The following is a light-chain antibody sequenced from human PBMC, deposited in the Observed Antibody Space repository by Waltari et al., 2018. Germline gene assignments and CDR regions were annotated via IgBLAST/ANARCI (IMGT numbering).Light chain of an antibody. J-gene: IGKJ2*01. CDR1: QSISIN. Sequence: IVMTQSPATLSVSPGERATLSCRASQSISINLAWYQQKPGQAPRLLIYSASNRATDIPARFSGSGSGTDFTLTISSLQSEDFAVYYCQKYDNWPRTFGQGTNLEIK. CDR2: SAS. CDR3: QKYDNWPRT. V-gene: IGKV3-15*01.